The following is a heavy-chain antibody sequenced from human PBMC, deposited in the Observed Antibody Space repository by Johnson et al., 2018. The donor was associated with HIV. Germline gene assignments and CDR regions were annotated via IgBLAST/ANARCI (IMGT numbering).Heavy chain of an antibody. CDR1: GFTFSSYW. CDR3: AKDFIAAAGHDAFDI. J-gene: IGHJ3*02. CDR2: IKSDGSTT. D-gene: IGHD6-13*01. V-gene: IGHV3-74*01. Sequence: VRLVESGGGLVQPGGSLRLSCAASGFTFSSYWMHWVRQAPGKGLVWVSRIKSDGSTTTYADSVKGRFTISRDNAKNTLYLQMNSLGAEATAVYYCAKDFIAAAGHDAFDIWGQGTMVTVSS.